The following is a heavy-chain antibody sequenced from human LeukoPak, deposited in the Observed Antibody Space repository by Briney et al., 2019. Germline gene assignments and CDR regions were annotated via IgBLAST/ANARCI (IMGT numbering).Heavy chain of an antibody. D-gene: IGHD1-7*01. Sequence: GASVKVSFKASGGTFSSYAISWVRQAPGQGLEWTGGIIPIFGTANYAQKFQGRVTITTDESTSTAYMELSSLRSEDTAVYYCARDNYAGANWFDPWGQGTLVTVSS. CDR3: ARDNYAGANWFDP. CDR1: GGTFSSYA. CDR2: IIPIFGTA. J-gene: IGHJ5*02. V-gene: IGHV1-69*05.